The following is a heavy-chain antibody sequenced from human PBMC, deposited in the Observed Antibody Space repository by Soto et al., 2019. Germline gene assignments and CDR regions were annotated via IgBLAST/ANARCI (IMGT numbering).Heavy chain of an antibody. CDR3: AKEPRQLAFYYYYDMDV. D-gene: IGHD6-13*01. CDR2: ISYDGSNK. Sequence: GGSLRLSCAASGFTFSSYGMHWVRQAPGKGLEWVAVISYDGSNKYYADSVKGRFTISRDNSKNTLYLQMNSLRAEDTAVYYCAKEPRQLAFYYYYDMDVWGQGTTVTVSS. CDR1: GFTFSSYG. V-gene: IGHV3-30*18. J-gene: IGHJ6*02.